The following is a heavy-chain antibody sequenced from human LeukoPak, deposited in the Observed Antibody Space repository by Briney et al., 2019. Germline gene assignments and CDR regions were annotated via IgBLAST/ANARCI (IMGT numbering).Heavy chain of an antibody. J-gene: IGHJ4*02. CDR3: ARQRYCGSYRRYYFDY. CDR2: INHSGST. CDR1: GGSFSGYY. V-gene: IGHV4-34*01. D-gene: IGHD1-26*01. Sequence: SETLSLTCAVYGGSFSGYYWSWIRQPPGKGLEWIGEINHSGSTNYNPSLKSRVTISVDTSKNQFSLKLSSVTAADTAVYYCARQRYCGSYRRYYFDYWGQGTLVTGSS.